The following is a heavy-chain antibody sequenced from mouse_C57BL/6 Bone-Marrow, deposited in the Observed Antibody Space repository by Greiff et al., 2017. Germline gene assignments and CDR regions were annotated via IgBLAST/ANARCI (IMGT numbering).Heavy chain of an antibody. CDR2: IDPNSGGT. V-gene: IGHV1-72*01. J-gene: IGHJ2*01. CDR3: ARSRGITMVVAEYYFDY. D-gene: IGHD1-1*01. CDR1: GYTFTSYW. Sequence: QVQLQQPGAELVKPGASVKLSCKASGYTFTSYWMHWVKQRPGRGLEWIGRIDPNSGGTKYNEKFKSKATLTVDKPSSTAYMQLSSLTSEDSAVYYCARSRGITMVVAEYYFDYWGQGTTLTVSS.